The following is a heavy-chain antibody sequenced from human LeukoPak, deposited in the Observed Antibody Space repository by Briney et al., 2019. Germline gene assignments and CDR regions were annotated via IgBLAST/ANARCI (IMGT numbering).Heavy chain of an antibody. CDR2: INPSGAST. J-gene: IGHJ4*02. CDR3: ARRTSPHIAAAGY. Sequence: ASVKVSGKASGYTFTSYFIHWVRQAPGQGLEWMGMINPSGASTTYAQRFQGRVTMTRDMSTSTVYMELSSLRSEDTAVYYCARRTSPHIAAAGYWGQGTLVTVSS. D-gene: IGHD6-13*01. V-gene: IGHV1-46*01. CDR1: GYTFTSYF.